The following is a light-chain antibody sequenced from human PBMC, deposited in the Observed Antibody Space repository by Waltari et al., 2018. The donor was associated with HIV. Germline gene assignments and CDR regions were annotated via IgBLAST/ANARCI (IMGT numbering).Light chain of an antibody. Sequence: QSALTQPASVSGSPGQSITISCTGTSSDVGGSNYVSWYQQHPGKAPKLMIYDVSNRPSGVSNRFSGSKSGNTASLTTSGLQAEDEADYYCSSYTSSSTLAVFGGGTKLTVL. V-gene: IGLV2-14*01. CDR1: SSDVGGSNY. CDR3: SSYTSSSTLAV. J-gene: IGLJ2*01. CDR2: DVS.